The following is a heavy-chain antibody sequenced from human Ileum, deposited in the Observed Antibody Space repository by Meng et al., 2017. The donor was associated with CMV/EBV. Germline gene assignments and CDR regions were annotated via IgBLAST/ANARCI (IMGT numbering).Heavy chain of an antibody. CDR1: GDSVSSKNAA. CDR3: VRGFSSWYDW. Sequence: CGISGDSVSSKNAAWNWIRQSPSRGLEWLGRTYYRSKWYNDYAVSLQGRVTIKPDTSMNHLSLHLSSVTPDDTGVYYCVRGFSSWYDWWGQGTLVTVSS. J-gene: IGHJ5*01. D-gene: IGHD6-19*01. CDR2: TYYRSKWYN. V-gene: IGHV6-1*01.